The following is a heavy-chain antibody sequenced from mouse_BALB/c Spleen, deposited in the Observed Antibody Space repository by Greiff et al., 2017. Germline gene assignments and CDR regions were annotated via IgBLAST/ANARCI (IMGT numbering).Heavy chain of an antibody. CDR2: IWAGGST. Sequence: VQLVESGAGLVAPSQSLSISCTVSGFSLTSYGVHWVRQPPGKGLEWLGVIWAGGSTNYNSALMSRLSISKDNSKSQVFLKMNSLQTDDTARYYCARVTNGGSFPFAYWGQGTLVTVSA. J-gene: IGHJ3*01. CDR3: ARVTNGGSFPFAY. CDR1: GFSLTSYG. V-gene: IGHV2-9*02. D-gene: IGHD1-1*01.